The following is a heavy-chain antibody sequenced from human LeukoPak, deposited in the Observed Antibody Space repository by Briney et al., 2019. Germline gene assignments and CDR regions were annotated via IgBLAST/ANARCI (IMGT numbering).Heavy chain of an antibody. CDR3: ARDILTGHNWFDP. CDR1: GGSFSGYY. J-gene: IGHJ5*02. V-gene: IGHV4-34*01. Sequence: PSETLSLTCAVYGGSFSGYYWSWIRQPTGKGLEWIGEINHSGSTNYNPSLKSRVTISVDTSKNQFSLKLSSVTAADTAVYYCARDILTGHNWFDPWGQGTLVTVSS. D-gene: IGHD3-9*01. CDR2: INHSGST.